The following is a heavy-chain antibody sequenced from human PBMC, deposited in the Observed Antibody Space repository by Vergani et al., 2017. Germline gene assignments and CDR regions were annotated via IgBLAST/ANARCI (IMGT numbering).Heavy chain of an antibody. CDR2: IYPGDSDT. CDR3: AGQGPYCSGGSCYCDY. D-gene: IGHD2-15*01. CDR1: GYSFTSYW. Sequence: EVQLVQSGAEVKKPGESLKISCKGSGYSFTSYWIGWVRQMPGKGLEWMGIIYPGDSDTRYSPSFQGQVTISADKSISTAYLQWSSLKASDAAMYSCAGQGPYCSGGSCYCDYWGQGTLVTVSS. J-gene: IGHJ4*02. V-gene: IGHV5-51*01.